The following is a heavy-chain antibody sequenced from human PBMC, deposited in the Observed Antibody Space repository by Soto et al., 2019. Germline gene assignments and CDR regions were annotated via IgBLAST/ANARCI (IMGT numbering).Heavy chain of an antibody. CDR3: ARDPVRSNHDDY. V-gene: IGHV3-21*01. Sequence: PGGSLRLSCAASGFTFSSYSMNWVRQAPGKGLEWVSSISSSSSYIYYADSVKGRFTISRDNAKNSLYLQMNSLRAEDTAVYYCARDPVRSNHDDYWGQGTLVTVSS. D-gene: IGHD1-26*01. J-gene: IGHJ4*02. CDR1: GFTFSSYS. CDR2: ISSSSSYI.